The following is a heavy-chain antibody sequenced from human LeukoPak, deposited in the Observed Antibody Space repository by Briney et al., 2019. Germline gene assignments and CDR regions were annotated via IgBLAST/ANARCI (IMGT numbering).Heavy chain of an antibody. CDR3: ARPTSPLGYSSGGGWFDP. J-gene: IGHJ5*02. CDR2: IYYSGST. D-gene: IGHD6-19*01. V-gene: IGHV4-38-2*01. CDR1: GYSISSGYF. Sequence: PSETLSLTCSVSGYSISSGYFWVWIRQPPGKGLEWIGYIYYSGSTNYNPSLKSRVTISVDTSKNQFSLKLSSVTAADTAVYYCARPTSPLGYSSGGGWFDPWAREPWSPSPQ.